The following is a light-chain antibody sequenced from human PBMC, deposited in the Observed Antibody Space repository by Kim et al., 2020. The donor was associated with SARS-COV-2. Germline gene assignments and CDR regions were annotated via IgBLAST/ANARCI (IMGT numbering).Light chain of an antibody. CDR1: RSNIGAGYD. J-gene: IGLJ2*01. CDR3: QSYDSSLIVV. CDR2: GNS. V-gene: IGLV1-40*01. Sequence: GQRVTISCTGSRSNIGAGYDVHWYQQLPGTAPKLLIYGNSNRPSGVPDRFSGSKSGTSASLAITGLQAEDEADYYCQSYDSSLIVVFGGGTQLTVL.